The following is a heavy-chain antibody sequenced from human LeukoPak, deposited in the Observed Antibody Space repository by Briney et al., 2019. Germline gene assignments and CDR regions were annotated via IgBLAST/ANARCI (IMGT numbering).Heavy chain of an antibody. CDR1: GFTFSSYS. D-gene: IGHD3-22*01. J-gene: IGHJ4*02. CDR3: ARAGHRSGYYSPPFDY. V-gene: IGHV3-21*01. Sequence: GGSLRLSCAASGFTFSSYSMNWVRQAPGKGLEWVSSISSSSSYIYYADSVKGRFTISRDNAKNSLYLQMNSLRAEDTAVYYCARAGHRSGYYSPPFDYWGQGNLVTVSS. CDR2: ISSSSSYI.